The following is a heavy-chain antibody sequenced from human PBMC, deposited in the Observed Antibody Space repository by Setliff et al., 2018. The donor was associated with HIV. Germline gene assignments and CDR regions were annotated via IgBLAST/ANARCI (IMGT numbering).Heavy chain of an antibody. J-gene: IGHJ3*02. CDR1: GFTFSSYA. V-gene: IGHV3-23*01. D-gene: IGHD7-27*01. CDR2: ISGSGGST. CDR3: AKDKTPGVRVNGAFDI. Sequence: GGSLRLSCAASGFTFSSYAMCWVRQAPGKGLEWVSVISGSGGSTDYADSVKGRFTISRDNSKKTLYLQMNSLRAEDTAVYYCAKDKTPGVRVNGAFDIWGQGTMVTVSS.